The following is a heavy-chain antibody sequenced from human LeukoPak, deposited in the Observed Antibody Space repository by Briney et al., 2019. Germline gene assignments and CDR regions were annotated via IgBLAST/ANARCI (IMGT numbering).Heavy chain of an antibody. CDR2: TYYRSKWYN. V-gene: IGHV6-1*01. CDR1: GDSVSSNSAA. D-gene: IGHD3-10*01. CDR3: ARASYYGSGPYYYYYYGMDV. Sequence: SQTLSLTCAISGDSVSSNSAAWNWIRQSPSRGLEWLGRTYYRSKWYNDYAVSVKSRITINPDTSKNQFSLQLNSVTPEDTAVYYCARASYYGSGPYYYYYYGMDVWGQGTRSPSP. J-gene: IGHJ6*02.